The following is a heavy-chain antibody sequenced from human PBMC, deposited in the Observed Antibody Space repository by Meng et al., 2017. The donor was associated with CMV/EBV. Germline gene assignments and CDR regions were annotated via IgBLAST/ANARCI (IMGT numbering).Heavy chain of an antibody. Sequence: SCAASGFTVSSYAMSWVRQAPGKGLEWVSAISGSGGSTYYEDSVKGRFTISRDNSKNTLYLQKNSLRAEDTAVYYCAKVSSSPYYFDYWGQGTLVTVSS. CDR3: AKVSSSPYYFDY. CDR2: ISGSGGST. CDR1: GFTVSSYA. V-gene: IGHV3-23*01. D-gene: IGHD6-6*01. J-gene: IGHJ4*02.